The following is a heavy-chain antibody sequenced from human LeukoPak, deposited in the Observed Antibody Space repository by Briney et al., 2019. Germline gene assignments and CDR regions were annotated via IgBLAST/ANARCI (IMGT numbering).Heavy chain of an antibody. Sequence: SETLSLTCTVSGGSISSSSYYWGWIRQPPGKGLEWIGSIYYSGSTYYNPSLKSRITISVDTSKNQFSLKLSSVTAADTAVYYCASGKRGYSGYDFDYWGQGTLVTVSS. CDR2: IYYSGST. D-gene: IGHD5-12*01. V-gene: IGHV4-39*01. CDR1: GGSISSSSYY. J-gene: IGHJ4*02. CDR3: ASGKRGYSGYDFDY.